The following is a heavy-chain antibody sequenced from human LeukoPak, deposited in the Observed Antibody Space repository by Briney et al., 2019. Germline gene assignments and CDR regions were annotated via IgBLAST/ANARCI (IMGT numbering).Heavy chain of an antibody. CDR3: ARDLTPYYYGSGSYYQRGGGFDH. CDR2: ISSSSSYI. D-gene: IGHD3-10*01. Sequence: GGSLRLSCAASGFTFSSYSMNWVRQAPGKGLEWVSSISSSSSYIYYADSVKGRFTISRDNAKNSLYLQMNSLRAEDTAVYYCARDLTPYYYGSGSYYQRGGGFDHWGQGTLVTVSS. V-gene: IGHV3-21*01. J-gene: IGHJ4*02. CDR1: GFTFSSYS.